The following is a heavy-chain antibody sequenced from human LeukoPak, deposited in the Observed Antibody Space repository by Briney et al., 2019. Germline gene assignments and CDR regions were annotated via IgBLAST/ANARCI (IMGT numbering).Heavy chain of an antibody. V-gene: IGHV1-2*02. CDR1: GYTFTGYY. D-gene: IGHD4-17*01. CDR2: INANSGDA. Sequence: ASVKVSCKASGYTFTGYYIHWVRQGPGQGLEWMGWINANSGDASYAQKFQGRVTMTRDTSISTAYMDLSRLRSDDTAVYYCARESDYRADYWGQGTLVTVSS. CDR3: ARESDYRADY. J-gene: IGHJ4*02.